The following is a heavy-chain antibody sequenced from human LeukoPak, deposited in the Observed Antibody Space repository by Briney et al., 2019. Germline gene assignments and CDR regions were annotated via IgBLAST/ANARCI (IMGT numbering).Heavy chain of an antibody. Sequence: GRSLRLSCAASGFTFSSYGMHWVRQAPGKGLEWVAVISYDGSNKYYADSVKGRFTISRDNTKNTLYLQMNSLRAEDTAVYYCAKPAPPLEYCSSTSCYLWSWFDPWGQGTLVTVSS. CDR3: AKPAPPLEYCSSTSCYLWSWFDP. CDR2: ISYDGSNK. J-gene: IGHJ5*02. V-gene: IGHV3-30*18. D-gene: IGHD2-2*01. CDR1: GFTFSSYG.